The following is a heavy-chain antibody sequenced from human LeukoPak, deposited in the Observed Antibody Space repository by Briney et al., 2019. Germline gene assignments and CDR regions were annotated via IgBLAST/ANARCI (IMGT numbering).Heavy chain of an antibody. CDR1: GGSISSYY. V-gene: IGHV4-59*08. J-gene: IGHJ4*02. CDR2: VYYSGST. D-gene: IGHD3-22*01. Sequence: SETLSLTCTVSGGSISSYYWSWIRQPPGKGLEWIGYVYYSGSTNYNPSLKSRVTISVDTSKNQFSLKLSSVTAADTAVYYCARGPDYYDSSGYHDYWGQGTLVTVSS. CDR3: ARGPDYYDSSGYHDY.